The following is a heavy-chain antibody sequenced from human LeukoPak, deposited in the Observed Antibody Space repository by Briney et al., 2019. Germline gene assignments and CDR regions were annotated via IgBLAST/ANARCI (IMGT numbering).Heavy chain of an antibody. CDR1: GGSISSYY. Sequence: SETLSLTCTVSGGSISSYYWSWIRQPPGKGLEWIGYIYYSGSTNYNPPLKSRVTISVDTSKNQFSLKLSSVTAADTAVYYCARVVGATYYFDYWGQGTLVTVSS. D-gene: IGHD1-26*01. CDR3: ARVVGATYYFDY. CDR2: IYYSGST. J-gene: IGHJ4*02. V-gene: IGHV4-59*01.